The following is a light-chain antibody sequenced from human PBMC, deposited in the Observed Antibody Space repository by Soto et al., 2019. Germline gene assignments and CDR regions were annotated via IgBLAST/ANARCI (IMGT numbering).Light chain of an antibody. Sequence: EIVLTQSPGTLSLSPGERATLSCRASQSVNSNYLAWYQQKRGQAPMLLLYGAYSRAPGIPDRFSGSGSGTDFTLTISRLEPEDFAVYYCQESPRTFGQGTKVEIK. V-gene: IGKV3-20*01. CDR3: QESPRT. CDR1: QSVNSNY. CDR2: GAY. J-gene: IGKJ1*01.